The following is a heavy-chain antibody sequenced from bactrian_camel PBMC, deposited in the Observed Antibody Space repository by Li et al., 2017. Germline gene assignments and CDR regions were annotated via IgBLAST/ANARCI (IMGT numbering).Heavy chain of an antibody. Sequence: VQLVESGGGSVQAGGSLRLECVVSGYTYRIRDHCTAWFRQTPGKEREGVAAINSDGTISYADSVKGRFTITKGNAKDILYLQMNSLKPEDTAMYYCAAGGRSFTGYSFSCDLRYWGQGTQVTVS. J-gene: IGHJ4*01. CDR3: AAGGRSFTGYSFSCDLRY. D-gene: IGHD5*01. V-gene: IGHV3S53*01. CDR2: INSDGTI. CDR1: GYTYRIRD.